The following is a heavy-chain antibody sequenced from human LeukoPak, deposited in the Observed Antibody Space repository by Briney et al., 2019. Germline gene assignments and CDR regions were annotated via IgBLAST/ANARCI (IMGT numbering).Heavy chain of an antibody. J-gene: IGHJ6*02. CDR3: ASQGGLDV. CDR1: GSSFSSHT. CDR2: ITAGTIYT. Sequence: GGSLRLSCAASGSSFSSHTMNWLRQAPGKGLEWVSSITAGTIYTYYADSVKGRFTISRDNAKNSLYLQMNSLRPEDTAMYYCASQGGLDVWGQGTTVTVSS. V-gene: IGHV3-21*01.